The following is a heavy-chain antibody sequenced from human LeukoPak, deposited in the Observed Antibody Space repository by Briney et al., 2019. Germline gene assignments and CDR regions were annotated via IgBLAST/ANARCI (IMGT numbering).Heavy chain of an antibody. D-gene: IGHD6-13*01. Sequence: SVKVSCKASGGTFSSYAISWVRQAPGQGLEWMGRIIPILGIANYAQKFQGRVTITADESTSTAYMELSSLRSEDTAVYYCARASYSSSWYRAHYYYMDVWGKGTTVTVSS. J-gene: IGHJ6*03. CDR3: ARASYSSSWYRAHYYYMDV. V-gene: IGHV1-69*04. CDR2: IIPILGIA. CDR1: GGTFSSYA.